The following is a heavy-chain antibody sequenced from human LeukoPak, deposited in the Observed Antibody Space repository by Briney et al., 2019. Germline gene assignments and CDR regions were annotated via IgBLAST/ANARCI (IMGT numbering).Heavy chain of an antibody. Sequence: SSETLSLTCTVSGGSISSTNWWSWVRQPPGKGLEWIGSIYYSGSTYYNPSLKSRVTISVDTSKNQFSLKLSSVTAADTAVYYCASYCGGDCYSRGDAFDIWGQGTMVTVSS. CDR1: GGSISSTNW. D-gene: IGHD2-21*02. J-gene: IGHJ3*02. CDR2: IYYSGST. V-gene: IGHV4-4*02. CDR3: ASYCGGDCYSRGDAFDI.